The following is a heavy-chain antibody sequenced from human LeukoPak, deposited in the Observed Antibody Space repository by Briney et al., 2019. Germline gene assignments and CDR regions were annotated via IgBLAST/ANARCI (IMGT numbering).Heavy chain of an antibody. CDR3: AKDPTGQLGTYFDY. Sequence: GGSLRLSCAASGFTFSSYGMHWVRPAPGKGLEWVAFIRYDGSNKYYADSVKGRFTISRDNSKNTLYLQMNSLRAEDTAVYYCAKDPTGQLGTYFDYWGQGTLVTVSS. CDR2: IRYDGSNK. V-gene: IGHV3-30*02. J-gene: IGHJ4*02. CDR1: GFTFSSYG. D-gene: IGHD6-13*01.